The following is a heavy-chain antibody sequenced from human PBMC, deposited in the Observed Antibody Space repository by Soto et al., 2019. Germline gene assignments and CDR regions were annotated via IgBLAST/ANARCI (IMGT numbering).Heavy chain of an antibody. D-gene: IGHD3-22*01. J-gene: IGHJ3*02. V-gene: IGHV4-59*08. CDR3: ARLLLRDAFDI. CDR1: GGSISSYY. Sequence: SETLSLTCTVSGGSISSYYWSWIRQPPGKGLEWIGYIYYSGSTNYNPSLKSRVTISVDTSENQFSLKLSSVTAADTAVYYCARLLLRDAFDIWGQGTMVTVSS. CDR2: IYYSGST.